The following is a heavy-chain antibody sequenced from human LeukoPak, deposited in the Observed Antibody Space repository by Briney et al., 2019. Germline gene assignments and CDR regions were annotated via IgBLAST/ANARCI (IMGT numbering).Heavy chain of an antibody. CDR2: IIPILGTA. J-gene: IGHJ6*03. CDR3: ARVPPGYYYYYYMDV. CDR1: GGTFSSYA. V-gene: IGHV1-69*13. Sequence: SVKVSCKASGGTFSSYAISWVRQAPGQGLEWMGGIIPILGTAHYTQHPQGRVTITADECPSTASMELSSLRSEDTAVYYCARVPPGYYYYYYMDVWGKGTTVTVSS.